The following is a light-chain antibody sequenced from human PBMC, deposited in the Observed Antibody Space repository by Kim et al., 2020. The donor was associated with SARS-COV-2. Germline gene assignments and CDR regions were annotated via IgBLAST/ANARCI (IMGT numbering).Light chain of an antibody. CDR2: FAS. CDR1: QSIGSD. J-gene: IGKJ1*01. CDR3: HQSSSLPWT. Sequence: VTPKEKGTITCRASQSIGSDLHWYQQKPDQSPKLLIKFASQSISGVPSRFSGSGSGTDFTLSINSLEAEDAATYYCHQSSSLPWTFGQGTKVDIK. V-gene: IGKV6-21*02.